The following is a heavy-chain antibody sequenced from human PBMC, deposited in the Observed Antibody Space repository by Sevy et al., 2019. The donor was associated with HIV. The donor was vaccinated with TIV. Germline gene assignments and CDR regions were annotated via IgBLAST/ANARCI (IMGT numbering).Heavy chain of an antibody. CDR1: GGSISSYY. J-gene: IGHJ6*03. CDR2: IYYSRST. V-gene: IGHV4-59*01. D-gene: IGHD3-22*01. CDR3: ARRRSSGYYPMHYYMDV. Sequence: SETPSLTCTVSGGSISSYYWSWIRQPPGKGLEWIGYIYYSRSTNYNPSLKSRVTISVDTSKNQFSLKLSSVTAADTAVYYCARRRSSGYYPMHYYMDVWGKGTTVTVSS.